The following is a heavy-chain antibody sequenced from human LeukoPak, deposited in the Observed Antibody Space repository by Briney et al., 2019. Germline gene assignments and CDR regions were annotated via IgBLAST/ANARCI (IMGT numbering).Heavy chain of an antibody. CDR2: IYYSGST. J-gene: IGHJ4*02. CDR3: ARDARSTSCYDY. CDR1: GGSISSGDYY. V-gene: IGHV4-30-4*01. D-gene: IGHD2-2*01. Sequence: PSQTLSLTCTVSGGSISSGDYYWSWIRQPPGKGLEWIGYIYYSGSTYYNPSLKSRVTISVDRSKNQFSLKLSSVAAADTAVYYCARDARSTSCYDYWGQGTLVTVSS.